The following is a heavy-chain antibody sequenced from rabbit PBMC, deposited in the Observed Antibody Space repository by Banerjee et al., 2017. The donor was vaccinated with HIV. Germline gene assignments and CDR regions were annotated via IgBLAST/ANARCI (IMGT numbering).Heavy chain of an antibody. V-gene: IGHV1S43*01. CDR1: GFTISSTYW. CDR3: ARDYAGTAYYMGL. D-gene: IGHD8-1*01. Sequence: QEQLEESRGGLVQPGESLTLSCKASGFTISSTYWICWFRQAPGKGPEWIACIKTSSSSTYYASWVNGRFTISRSTSLNTVDLKMTSLTAADTATYFCARDYAGTAYYMGLWGQGTLVTVS. J-gene: IGHJ3*01. CDR2: IKTSSSST.